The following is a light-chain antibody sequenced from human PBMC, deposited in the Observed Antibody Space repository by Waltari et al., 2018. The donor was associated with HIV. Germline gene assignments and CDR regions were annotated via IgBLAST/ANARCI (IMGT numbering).Light chain of an antibody. CDR3: QLWDYSSDHFYV. J-gene: IGLJ1*01. Sequence: SYVLTQPPSLSVAPGQTARITCGGNNIGSKSVHWYQQKPDQAPVLVIYDDTDRPSGIPERFSGSNSGNTATLTISRVEAGDEADYYCQLWDYSSDHFYVFGTGTKVTVL. V-gene: IGLV3-21*02. CDR2: DDT. CDR1: NIGSKS.